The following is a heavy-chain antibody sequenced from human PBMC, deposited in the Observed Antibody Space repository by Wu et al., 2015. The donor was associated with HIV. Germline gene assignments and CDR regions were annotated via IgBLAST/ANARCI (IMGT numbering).Heavy chain of an antibody. Sequence: QVQLVQSGAEVKKPGASVKVSCKASGYTFTGYYMHWVRQAPGQGLEWMGWINPNSGGTNYAQKFQGRVTMTRDTSISTAYMELNRLRSDDTAVYYCARGGDAMIVVGKDAFDIWGQGTMVTVSS. CDR3: ARGGDAMIVVGKDAFDI. CDR2: INPNSGGT. D-gene: IGHD3-22*01. CDR1: GYTFTGYY. J-gene: IGHJ3*02. V-gene: IGHV1-2*02.